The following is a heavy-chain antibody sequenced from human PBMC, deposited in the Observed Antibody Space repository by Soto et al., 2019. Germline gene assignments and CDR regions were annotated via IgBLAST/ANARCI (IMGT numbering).Heavy chain of an antibody. D-gene: IGHD3-22*01. V-gene: IGHV1-69*12. Sequence: QVQLVQSGAEVKKPGSSVKVSCKASGGTFSSYAISWVRQAPGQGLEWMGGIIPIFGTANYAQKFQGRVTITADESTSTGYMELSSLRSEDTAVYYCASTTMIVVVITPDAFDIWGQGTMVTVSS. CDR3: ASTTMIVVVITPDAFDI. J-gene: IGHJ3*02. CDR2: IIPIFGTA. CDR1: GGTFSSYA.